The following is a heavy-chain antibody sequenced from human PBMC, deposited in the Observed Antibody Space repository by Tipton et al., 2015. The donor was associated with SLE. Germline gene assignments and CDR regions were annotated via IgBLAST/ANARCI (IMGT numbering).Heavy chain of an antibody. V-gene: IGHV4-34*01. CDR3: ARSQNYFDY. CDR1: GGSFSGYY. Sequence: TLSLTCAVYGGSFSGYYWSWIRQPPGKGLEWIGEINHSGSTNYNPSLKSRVTISVDTSKNQFSLKLSSVTAADTAAYYCARSQNYFDYWGQGTLVTVSS. J-gene: IGHJ4*02. CDR2: INHSGST.